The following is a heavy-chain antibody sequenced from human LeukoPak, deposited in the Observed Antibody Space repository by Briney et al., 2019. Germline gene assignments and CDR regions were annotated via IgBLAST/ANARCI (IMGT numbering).Heavy chain of an antibody. CDR1: GFTFSSYR. CDR3: ARGAAVATRHFDY. V-gene: IGHV3-21*04. D-gene: IGHD2-21*02. CDR2: ISSSSSYI. Sequence: GGSLRLSCAASGFTFSSYRMNWVRQAPGKGLEWVSSISSSSSYIYYADSVKGRFTISRDNSKNTLYLQMNSLRAEDTAVYYCARGAAVATRHFDYWGQGDLVIVSS. J-gene: IGHJ4*02.